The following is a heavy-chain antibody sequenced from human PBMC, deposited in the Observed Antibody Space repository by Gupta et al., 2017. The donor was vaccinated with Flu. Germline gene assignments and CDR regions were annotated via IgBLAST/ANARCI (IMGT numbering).Heavy chain of an antibody. CDR2: MNPNSGNT. CDR3: ARVPPADDYDRGRGLTNY. V-gene: IGHV1-8*01. D-gene: IGHD3-22*01. J-gene: IGHJ4*02. Sequence: NWVRQSTRQGLEWMGWMNPNSGNTGYAKKFQGRVTMTRNTSISTADRELSSLRSEETAVYDCARVPPADDYDRGRGLTNYGGQGTLVTVFS.